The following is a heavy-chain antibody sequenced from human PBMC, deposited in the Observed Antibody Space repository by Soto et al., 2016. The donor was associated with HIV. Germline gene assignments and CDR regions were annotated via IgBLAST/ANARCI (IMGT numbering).Heavy chain of an antibody. J-gene: IGHJ4*02. V-gene: IGHV1-46*03. CDR1: GYTFTSYY. CDR2: INPSGGST. Sequence: QVQLVQSGAEVKKPGASVKVSCKASGYTFTSYYMHWVRPAPGQGLEWMGIINPSGGSTSYAQKFQGRVTMTRDTSTSTVYMELSSLRSEDTAVYYCARGYYDSSGPDREFDYWGQGTLVTVSS. D-gene: IGHD3-22*01. CDR3: ARGYYDSSGPDREFDY.